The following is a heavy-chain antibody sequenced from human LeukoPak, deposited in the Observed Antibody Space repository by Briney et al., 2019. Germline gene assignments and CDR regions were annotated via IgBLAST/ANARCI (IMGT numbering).Heavy chain of an antibody. CDR1: GLTFINYW. V-gene: IGHV3-7*03. CDR3: ARVEYSGNGTLY. Sequence: GGSLRLSCAGSGLTFINYWMTWVRQVPGKGLEWVANINRDGSGKYYLPSVRGRFTTSKDDAKDSLYLQMDSLRPEDTAIYYCARVEYSGNGTLYWGQGTLVTVSS. J-gene: IGHJ4*02. D-gene: IGHD1-26*01. CDR2: INRDGSGK.